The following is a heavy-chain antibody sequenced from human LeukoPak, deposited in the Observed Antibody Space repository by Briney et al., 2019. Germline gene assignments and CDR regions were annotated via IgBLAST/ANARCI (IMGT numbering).Heavy chain of an antibody. V-gene: IGHV3-21*01. Sequence: PGGSLRLSCVASGFTFSSFALSWVRQAPGKGLEWVSSISSSSSYIIYADSVRGRFTISRDNAKNSLNLQMNSLRAEDTAVYYCAGERPRYGMDVWGQGTTVTVSS. CDR2: ISSSSSYI. CDR1: GFTFSSFA. J-gene: IGHJ6*02. CDR3: AGERPRYGMDV.